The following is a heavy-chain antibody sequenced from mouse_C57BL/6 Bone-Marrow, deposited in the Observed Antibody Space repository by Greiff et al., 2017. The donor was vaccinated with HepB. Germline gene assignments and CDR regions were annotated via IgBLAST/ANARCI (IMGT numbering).Heavy chain of an antibody. J-gene: IGHJ4*01. Sequence: QVQLQQPGAELVKPGASVKVSCKASGYTFTSYDINWVKQRPGQGLEWIGWIYPRDGSTKYNEKFKGKATLTVDTSSSTAYMELHSLTSEDSAVYFCARPYYGYSYYAMDYWGQGTSVTVSS. CDR3: ARPYYGYSYYAMDY. CDR1: GYTFTSYD. CDR2: IYPRDGST. V-gene: IGHV1-85*01. D-gene: IGHD2-2*01.